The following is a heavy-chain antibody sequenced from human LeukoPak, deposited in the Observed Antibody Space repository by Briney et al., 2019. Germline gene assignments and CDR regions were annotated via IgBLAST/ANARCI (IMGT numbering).Heavy chain of an antibody. CDR2: INHSGST. V-gene: IGHV4-34*01. CDR1: GGSFSGYY. D-gene: IGHD3-3*01. J-gene: IGHJ6*02. CDR3: ARLNDYWSGYPNYYYGMDV. Sequence: SETLSLTCAVYGGSFSGYYWSWIRQPPGKGLEWIGEINHSGSTNYNPSLKSRVTISVDTSKNQFSLKLSSVTAADTAVYYCARLNDYWSGYPNYYYGMDVWGQGTTVTVSS.